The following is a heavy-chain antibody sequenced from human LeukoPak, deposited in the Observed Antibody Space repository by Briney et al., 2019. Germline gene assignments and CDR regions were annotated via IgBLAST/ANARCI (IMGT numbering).Heavy chain of an antibody. V-gene: IGHV1-2*02. Sequence: ASVKVSCKASGYTFTDYYMHWVRQAPGQGLEWMGWIDPDSGATKFAQKFQGRVTMTRDTSIRTAYMELSRLRSDDTAVYYCARGVLAGYDSEGYRFYNRFDPWGQGTLVTVSS. D-gene: IGHD3-22*01. J-gene: IGHJ5*02. CDR1: GYTFTDYY. CDR2: IDPDSGAT. CDR3: ARGVLAGYDSEGYRFYNRFDP.